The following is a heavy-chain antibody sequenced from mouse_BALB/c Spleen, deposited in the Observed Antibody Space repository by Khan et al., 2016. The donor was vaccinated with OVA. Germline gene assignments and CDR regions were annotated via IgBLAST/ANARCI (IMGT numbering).Heavy chain of an antibody. J-gene: IGHJ3*01. V-gene: IGHV5-6*01. CDR3: ARLAYYYNSEGFAY. D-gene: IGHD1-1*02. CDR2: ISSGGHYT. CDR1: GFTFSTYD. Sequence: EVQLVESGGDLVKTGGSLKLSCAASGFTFSTYDMSWVRQTPDKRLEWVATISSGGHYTYYIDSVKGRFTISRDNAKNILYLQMNSLRSEDTAMYYCARLAYYYNSEGFAYWGQGTLVTVSA.